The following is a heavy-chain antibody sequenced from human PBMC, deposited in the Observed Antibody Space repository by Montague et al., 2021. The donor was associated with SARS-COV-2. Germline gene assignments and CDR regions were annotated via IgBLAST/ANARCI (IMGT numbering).Heavy chain of an antibody. Sequence: SLRLYCAASGFTFSSYAMHWVRQAPGKGLEWVAVISYDGSNKYYADSVKGRFTISRDDSKNTLYLQMNSLRAEDTAVYYCARLNGWGIVFLVAVPRKNCYFDVWGRGTLVTVSS. CDR1: GFTFSSYA. J-gene: IGHJ2*01. CDR2: ISYDGSNK. D-gene: IGHD2-21*01. V-gene: IGHV3-30-3*01. CDR3: ARLNGWGIVFLVAVPRKNCYFDV.